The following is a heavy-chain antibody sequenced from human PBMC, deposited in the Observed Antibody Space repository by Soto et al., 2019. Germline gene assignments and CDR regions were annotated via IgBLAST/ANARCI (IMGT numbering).Heavy chain of an antibody. J-gene: IGHJ4*01. CDR3: ARDYADIAVAGIPLLAH. D-gene: IGHD6-19*01. CDR1: GFTFTKYA. V-gene: IGHV1-3*01. Sequence: QVQLVQSGAEVKKPGASVNISCKASGFTFTKYALHWVRQAPGQRPEWMGWVNAGSGNTRYLQRLQGRITITRDTSASTVYLDLSSLTSEDTAVYFCARDYADIAVAGIPLLAHWGQGTLVTVSS. CDR2: VNAGSGNT.